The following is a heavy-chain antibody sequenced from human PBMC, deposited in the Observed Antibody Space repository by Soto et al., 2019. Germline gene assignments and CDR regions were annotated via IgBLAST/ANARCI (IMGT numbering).Heavy chain of an antibody. CDR3: ARAFQGGYSSAPFDS. Sequence: QVHVVESGGGVVQPGRSLRLSCAASGFDFSMSGMHWVRQAPGKGLEWVALIWNSGSPQYYGDSVKGRFTISRDNSKNMVFLQMCSLRAEDTRVYYCARAFQGGYSSAPFDSWGQGALVTVSS. J-gene: IGHJ5*01. D-gene: IGHD5-12*01. CDR1: GFDFSMSG. V-gene: IGHV3-33*01. CDR2: IWNSGSPQ.